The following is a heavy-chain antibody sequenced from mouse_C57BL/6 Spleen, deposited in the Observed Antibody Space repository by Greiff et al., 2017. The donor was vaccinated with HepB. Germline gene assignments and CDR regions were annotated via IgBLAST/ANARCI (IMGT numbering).Heavy chain of an antibody. CDR1: GYTFTDYY. Sequence: EVQLQQSGPVLVKPGASVKMSCKASGYTFTDYYMNWVKQSHGKSLEWIGVINPYNGGTSYNQKFKGKATLNVDKSSSTAYMELNSLTSEDSAVYYCARSGYYWYFDVWGTGTTVTVSS. V-gene: IGHV1-19*01. D-gene: IGHD3-1*01. CDR2: INPYNGGT. J-gene: IGHJ1*03. CDR3: ARSGYYWYFDV.